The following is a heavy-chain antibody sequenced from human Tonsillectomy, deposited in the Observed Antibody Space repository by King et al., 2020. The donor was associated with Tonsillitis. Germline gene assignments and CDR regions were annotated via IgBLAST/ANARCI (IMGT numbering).Heavy chain of an antibody. CDR1: GFTFSSYS. D-gene: IGHD3-16*01. V-gene: IGHV3-64D*06. J-gene: IGHJ4*02. Sequence: VQLVGSGGGLVQPGGSLRLSCSASGFTFSSYSMHWVRQAPGKGLEYVSVISSNGGTTYYADSVKDRFTVPRDNSKNTLYLQMSSLRAEDTAVYYCVKDSFGFEYWGQGTLVTVSS. CDR2: ISSNGGTT. CDR3: VKDSFGFEY.